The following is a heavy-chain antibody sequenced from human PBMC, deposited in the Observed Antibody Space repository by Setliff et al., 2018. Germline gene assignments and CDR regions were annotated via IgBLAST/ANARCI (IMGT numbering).Heavy chain of an antibody. CDR1: GGTFSSYG. V-gene: IGHV1-69*05. D-gene: IGHD3-22*01. Sequence: ASVKVSCKASGGTFSSYGISWVRQAPGQGLEWMGGTSPIFGSTNYAQKSQDRVTIITDESTSTAYMELSSLRIEDTAVYYCVREGVDSRSSTDYRYYMDVWGKGTTVTVSS. CDR2: TSPIFGST. J-gene: IGHJ6*03. CDR3: VREGVDSRSSTDYRYYMDV.